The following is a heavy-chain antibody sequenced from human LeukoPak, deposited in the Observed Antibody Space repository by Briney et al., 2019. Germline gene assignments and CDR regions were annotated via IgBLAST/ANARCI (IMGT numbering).Heavy chain of an antibody. CDR1: GFTFSSYA. J-gene: IGHJ6*02. V-gene: IGHV3-23*01. D-gene: IGHD3-10*02. Sequence: GGSLRISCAASGFTFSSYAMSWVRQAPGKGLEWVSAISGSGGSTYYADSVKGRFTISRDNSKNTLYLQMNSLRAEDTAVYYCAGEAKFGETYGMDVWGQGTTVTVSS. CDR3: AGEAKFGETYGMDV. CDR2: ISGSGGST.